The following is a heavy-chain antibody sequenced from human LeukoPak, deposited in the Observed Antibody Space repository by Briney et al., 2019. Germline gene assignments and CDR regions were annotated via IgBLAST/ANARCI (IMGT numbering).Heavy chain of an antibody. D-gene: IGHD3-22*01. CDR2: IRHDGSYQ. Sequence: GGSLRLSCAASRFTFSSYGMHWVRQTPGKGLEWVAFIRHDGSYQQYADSVKGRFTVSRDNSKDTVYLQVNSLRTEDTAVYYCAENRDSSDYPRDFDYWGQGTPVTVSS. CDR1: RFTFSSYG. J-gene: IGHJ4*02. V-gene: IGHV3-30*02. CDR3: AENRDSSDYPRDFDY.